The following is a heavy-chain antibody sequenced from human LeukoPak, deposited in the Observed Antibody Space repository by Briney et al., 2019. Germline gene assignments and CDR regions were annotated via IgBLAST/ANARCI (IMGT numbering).Heavy chain of an antibody. Sequence: ASVKVSCKASGYTFTGYYMHWVRQAPGQGLEWMGWVNPNSGGTNYPQKFQGRVTMTRDTSISTAYMELSRLRSDDTAVYYCAREVLKSSLRLYYWSGKLGYWGQGTLVTVSS. CDR2: VNPNSGGT. CDR1: GYTFTGYY. V-gene: IGHV1-2*02. CDR3: AREVLKSSLRLYYWSGKLGY. D-gene: IGHD2-8*01. J-gene: IGHJ4*02.